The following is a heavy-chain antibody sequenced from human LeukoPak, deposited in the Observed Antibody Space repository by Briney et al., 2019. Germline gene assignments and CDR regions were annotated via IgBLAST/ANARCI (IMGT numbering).Heavy chain of an antibody. CDR3: ARALRGYSGYDEGGFDY. D-gene: IGHD5-12*01. V-gene: IGHV1-69*13. Sequence: ASVKVSCKAYGGTFSSYAIDWVRQAPGQGLEWMGGIIPIFGTTNYAQKFQGRVTITAVESMRTAYMELSSLRSEDTAVYYCARALRGYSGYDEGGFDYWGQGTLVTVSS. J-gene: IGHJ4*02. CDR1: GGTFSSYA. CDR2: IIPIFGTT.